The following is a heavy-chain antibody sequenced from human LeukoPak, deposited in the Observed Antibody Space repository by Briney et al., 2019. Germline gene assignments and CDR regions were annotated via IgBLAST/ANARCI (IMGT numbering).Heavy chain of an antibody. CDR1: GFTFSSYA. J-gene: IGHJ4*02. CDR3: ATKSGNYYNY. CDR2: ISYDGSNK. V-gene: IGHV3-30*04. D-gene: IGHD1-26*01. Sequence: HPGGSLRLSCAASGFTFSSYAMHWVRQAPGKGLEWVAVISYDGSNKYYADSVKGRFTISRDNSKNTLYLQMNSLRAEDTAVYYCATKSGNYYNYWGRGSLVTVSS.